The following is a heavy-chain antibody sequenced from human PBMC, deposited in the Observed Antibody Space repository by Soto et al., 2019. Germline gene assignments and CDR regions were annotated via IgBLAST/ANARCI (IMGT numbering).Heavy chain of an antibody. CDR2: IYYSGST. CDR1: GGSISSGGYY. J-gene: IGHJ4*02. V-gene: IGHV4-31*03. Sequence: QVQLQESGPGLVKPSQTLSLTCTVSGGSISSGGYYWSWIRQHPGKGLEWIGYIYYSGSTYYNPSLKGRVTISVDTSKNQFSLKLSSVTAADTAVYYCARAAYPSKLRYFDWSYFDYWGQGTLVTVSS. CDR3: ARAAYPSKLRYFDWSYFDY. D-gene: IGHD3-9*01.